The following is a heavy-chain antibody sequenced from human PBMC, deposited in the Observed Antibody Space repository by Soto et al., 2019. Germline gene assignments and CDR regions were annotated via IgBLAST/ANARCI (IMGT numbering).Heavy chain of an antibody. CDR3: ARWTRTNSGNRFDP. D-gene: IGHD2-8*01. V-gene: IGHV6-1*01. CDR1: GDSVSSNSAA. CDR2: TYYRSKWYN. J-gene: IGHJ5*02. Sequence: PXXTLSLTCAISGDSVSSNSAAWNCLRQSPSRGLEWLGRTYYRSKWYNDYAVSVKSRITINPDTSKNQFSLQLNSVTTEDTAVYYCARWTRTNSGNRFDPWGQGTLVTVSS.